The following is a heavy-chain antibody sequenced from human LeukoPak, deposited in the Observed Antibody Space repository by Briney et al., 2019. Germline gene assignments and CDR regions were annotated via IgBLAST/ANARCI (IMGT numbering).Heavy chain of an antibody. CDR2: INHSGGT. CDR3: ARGHCSGGSCYPNWFDP. D-gene: IGHD2-15*01. CDR1: GGSFSGYY. J-gene: IGHJ5*02. V-gene: IGHV4-34*01. Sequence: SETLSLTCAVYGGSFSGYYWSWIRQPPGKGLEWIGEINHSGGTNYNPSLKSRVTISVDTSKNQFSLKLSSVTAADTAVYYCARGHCSGGSCYPNWFDPWGQGTLVTVSS.